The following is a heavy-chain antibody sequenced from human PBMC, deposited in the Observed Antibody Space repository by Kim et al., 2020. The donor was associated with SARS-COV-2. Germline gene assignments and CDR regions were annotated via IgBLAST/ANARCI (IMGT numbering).Heavy chain of an antibody. V-gene: IGHV4-61*01. CDR1: GGSVSSGIYY. Sequence: SETLSLTCTVSGGSVSSGIYYWSWIRQPPAKGLEWIGYIYYTGSTNYNPSLKSRVTISVDTSKNQFSLKLSSVTAADTAVYYCARCSNSSPGRFGYWGQGSLVTVSS. D-gene: IGHD6-13*01. CDR2: IYYTGST. CDR3: ARCSNSSPGRFGY. J-gene: IGHJ4*02.